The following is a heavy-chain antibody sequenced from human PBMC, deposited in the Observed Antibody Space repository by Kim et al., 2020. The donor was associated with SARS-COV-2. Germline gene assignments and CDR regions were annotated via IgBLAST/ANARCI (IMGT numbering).Heavy chain of an antibody. V-gene: IGHV1-8*01. CDR1: GYTFTSYD. CDR3: ARGLTKVTIFGVVTGGGYYSYGMDV. D-gene: IGHD3-3*01. J-gene: IGHJ6*02. Sequence: ASVKVSCKASGYTFTSYDINWVRQATGQGLEWMGWMNPNSGNTGYAQKFQGRVTMTRNTSISTAYMELSSLRSEDTAVYYCARGLTKVTIFGVVTGGGYYSYGMDVWGQGTTVTVSS. CDR2: MNPNSGNT.